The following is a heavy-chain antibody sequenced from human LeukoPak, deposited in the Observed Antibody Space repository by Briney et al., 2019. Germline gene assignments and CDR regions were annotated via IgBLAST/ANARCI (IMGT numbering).Heavy chain of an antibody. CDR3: ARAEQRLSTYFDY. J-gene: IGHJ4*02. CDR2: INSDGSST. Sequence: PGGSLRLSCAASGFTFSSYWMHWVRQAPGKGLVWVSRINSDGSSTSYADSVKGRFTISRDNAKNTLYLQMNSLRAEDTAVYYCARAEQRLSTYFDYWGQGTLVTVSS. V-gene: IGHV3-74*01. D-gene: IGHD6-25*01. CDR1: GFTFSSYW.